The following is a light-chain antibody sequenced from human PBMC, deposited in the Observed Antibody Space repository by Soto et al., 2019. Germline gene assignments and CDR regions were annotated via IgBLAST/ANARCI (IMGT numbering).Light chain of an antibody. J-gene: IGKJ5*01. Sequence: EIVMTQSPATLSVSPGERATVSCRASQSVSSNLAWYQQKPGQAPRLLIYGASTRATGIPDRFSGSGSGTDFTLTISRLEPEHFAVYYCQQHGTSPITFGQGTRLEIK. CDR2: GAS. V-gene: IGKV3-20*01. CDR1: QSVSSN. CDR3: QQHGTSPIT.